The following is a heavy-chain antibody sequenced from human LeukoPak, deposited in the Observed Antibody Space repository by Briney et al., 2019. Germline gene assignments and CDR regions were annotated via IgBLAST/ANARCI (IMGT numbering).Heavy chain of an antibody. CDR3: AREYCSSTSCYPFDY. V-gene: IGHV4-4*07. Sequence: SETLSLTCTVSGGSISSYYWSWIRQPAGKGLEWIGRIYTSGSTNYNPSLKSRVTISVDMSKNQFSLKLSSVTAADTAVYYCAREYCSSTSCYPFDYWGQGTLVTVSS. CDR2: IYTSGST. CDR1: GGSISSYY. J-gene: IGHJ4*02. D-gene: IGHD2-2*01.